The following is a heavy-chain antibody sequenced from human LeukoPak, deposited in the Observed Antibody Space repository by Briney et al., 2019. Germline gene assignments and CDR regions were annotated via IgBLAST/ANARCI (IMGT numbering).Heavy chain of an antibody. D-gene: IGHD3-10*01. CDR3: ARQIRWFGEDYFDY. CDR1: GGSISSYY. CDR2: IYYSGGT. J-gene: IGHJ4*02. Sequence: PSETLSLTCTVSGGSISSYYRSWIRQPPGKGLEWIGYIYYSGGTNYNPSLKSRVTISVDTSKNQFSLKLSSVTAADTAVYYCARQIRWFGEDYFDYWGQGTMVTVSS. V-gene: IGHV4-59*08.